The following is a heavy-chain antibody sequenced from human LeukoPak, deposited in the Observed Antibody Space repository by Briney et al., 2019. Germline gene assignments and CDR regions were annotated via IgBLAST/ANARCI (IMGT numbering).Heavy chain of an antibody. CDR1: GGSISSSGYY. V-gene: IGHV4-39*01. CDR3: ARTIVGATIGEFDY. CDR2: ISYSGST. D-gene: IGHD1-26*01. J-gene: IGHJ4*02. Sequence: PSETLSLTCSVSGGSISSSGYYWGWIRQPPGKGLEWIGSISYSGSTYYNPSLKSRVTISVDTSKNQFSLKLSSVTAADTAVYYCARTIVGATIGEFDYWGQGTLVTVSS.